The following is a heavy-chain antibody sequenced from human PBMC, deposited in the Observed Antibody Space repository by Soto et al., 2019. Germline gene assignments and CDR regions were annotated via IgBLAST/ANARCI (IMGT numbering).Heavy chain of an antibody. V-gene: IGHV4-59*08. CDR3: ARHRPVRFLEGIDP. CDR2: IYYSGST. J-gene: IGHJ5*02. Sequence: QVQLQESGPGLVKPSETLSLTCTVSGGSISSYYWSWIRQPPGKGLEWIGYIYYSGSTNYNPSLKSRVTISVDTSKNQFSLKLSSVTAADTAVYYCARHRPVRFLEGIDPWGQGTLVTVSS. D-gene: IGHD3-3*01. CDR1: GGSISSYY.